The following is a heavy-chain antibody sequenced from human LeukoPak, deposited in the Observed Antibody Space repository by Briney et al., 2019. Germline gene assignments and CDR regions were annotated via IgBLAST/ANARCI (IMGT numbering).Heavy chain of an antibody. CDR3: ASYSSGSMFDY. CDR2: IYNSGST. V-gene: IGHV4-39*01. D-gene: IGHD5-18*01. Sequence: KPSETLSLTCTVSGGSFSSSRFYWGRIRQPPGKGLEWIGSIYNSGSTSYNPPLKSRVTISVDTSKSQFSLKVSSVTATDTAVYYCASYSSGSMFDYWGQGTLVTVSS. J-gene: IGHJ4*02. CDR1: GGSFSSSRFY.